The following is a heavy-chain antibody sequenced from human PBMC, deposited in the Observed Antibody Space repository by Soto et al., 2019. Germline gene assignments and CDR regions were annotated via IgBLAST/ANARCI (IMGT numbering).Heavy chain of an antibody. V-gene: IGHV3-30*18. J-gene: IGHJ6*02. CDR3: AKDNGGLYSSSSYYYYYGMDV. CDR1: GFTFSSYG. CDR2: ISYDGSNK. Sequence: GGSLRLSCAASGFTFSSYGMHWVRQAPGKGLEWVAVISYDGSNKYYADSVKGRFTISRDNSKNTLYLQMNSLRAEDTAVYYCAKDNGGLYSSSSYYYYYGMDVWGQGTTVTV. D-gene: IGHD6-6*01.